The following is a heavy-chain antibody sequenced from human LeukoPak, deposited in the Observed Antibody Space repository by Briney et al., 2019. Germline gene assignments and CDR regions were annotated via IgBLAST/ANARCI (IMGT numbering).Heavy chain of an antibody. D-gene: IGHD2-21*01. J-gene: IGHJ4*02. V-gene: IGHV4-39*07. CDR3: ARGLAYCGGDCFGY. Sequence: SETLSLTCTVSGDSISSGGYYWGWIRQPPGKGLEWIGSIYYSGSTYYNPSLKSRVTISVDTSKNQFSLKLSSVTAADTAVYYCARGLAYCGGDCFGYWGQGTLVTVSS. CDR1: GDSISSGGYY. CDR2: IYYSGST.